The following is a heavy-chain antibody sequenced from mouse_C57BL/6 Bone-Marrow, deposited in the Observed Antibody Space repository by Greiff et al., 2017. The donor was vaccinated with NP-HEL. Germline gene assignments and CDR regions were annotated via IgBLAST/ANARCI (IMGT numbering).Heavy chain of an antibody. CDR3: ARFPPYYYGSREGLAWFAY. V-gene: IGHV1-55*01. J-gene: IGHJ3*01. D-gene: IGHD1-1*01. CDR2: IYPGSGGT. CDR1: GYTFTSYW. Sequence: VQLQQPGAELVKPGASVKMSCKASGYTFTSYWITWVKQRPGQGLEWIGDIYPGSGGTNYNEKFKSKATLTVDTSSSTAYMQLSSLTSEDSAVYYCARFPPYYYGSREGLAWFAYWGQGTLVTVSA.